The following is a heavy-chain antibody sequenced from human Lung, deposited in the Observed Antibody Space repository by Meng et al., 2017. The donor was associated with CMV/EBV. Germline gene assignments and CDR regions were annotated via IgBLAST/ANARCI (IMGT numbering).Heavy chain of an antibody. D-gene: IGHD2-21*02. V-gene: IGHV3-23*03. CDR3: VKHHGDSSQVGY. Sequence: GESLKISCATSGFTFRTCAMSWVRQSPGKGLEWVSIVYSGGTTTHHADPVRGRITVSRDNSKNTVFLQMSSLKVEDTAIYYCVKHHGDSSQVGYWGRGTLVTVSS. CDR2: VYSGGTTT. CDR1: GFTFRTCA. J-gene: IGHJ4*02.